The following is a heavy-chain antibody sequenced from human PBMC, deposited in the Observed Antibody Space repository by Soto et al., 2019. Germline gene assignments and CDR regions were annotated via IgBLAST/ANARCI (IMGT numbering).Heavy chain of an antibody. J-gene: IGHJ5*02. D-gene: IGHD2-2*01. CDR3: ARHYRPATAYNWFDP. V-gene: IGHV5-51*01. CDR1: GYSFTSYW. CDR2: IYPGDSDT. Sequence: GESLKISCKGSGYSFTSYWTGWVRQMPGKGLEWMGIIYPGDSDTRYSPSFQGQVTISADKSISTAYLQWSSLKASDTAMYYCARHYRPATAYNWFDPWGQGTLVTVSS.